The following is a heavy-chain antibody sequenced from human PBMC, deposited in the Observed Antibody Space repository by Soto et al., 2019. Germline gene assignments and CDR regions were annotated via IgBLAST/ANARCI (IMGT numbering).Heavy chain of an antibody. CDR1: GFTFDDYA. CDR2: ISWDGGST. J-gene: IGHJ6*02. Sequence: GGSLRLSCAASGFTFDDYAMHWVRQAPGKGLEWVSLISWDGGSTYYADSVKGRFTISRDSSKNSLYLQMNSLRAEDTALYYCAKDRRPSYSSSWYSYYYYGMDVWGQGTTVTVSS. D-gene: IGHD6-13*01. CDR3: AKDRRPSYSSSWYSYYYYGMDV. V-gene: IGHV3-43D*04.